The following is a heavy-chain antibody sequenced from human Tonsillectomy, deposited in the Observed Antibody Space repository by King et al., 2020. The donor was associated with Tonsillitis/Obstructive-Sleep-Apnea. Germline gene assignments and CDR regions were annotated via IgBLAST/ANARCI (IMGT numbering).Heavy chain of an antibody. CDR2: IDPSDSYT. D-gene: IGHD2-2*02. CDR3: ARHDCSSTSGYINWFDP. V-gene: IGHV5-10-1*01. J-gene: IGHJ5*02. CDR1: GYSFTSYW. Sequence: QLVQSGAEVKKPGESLRISCKGSGYSFTSYWISWVRQMPGKGLEWMGRIDPSDSYTNYSPSFQGHVTISADKSISTAYLQWSSLKASDTAMYYCARHDCSSTSGYINWFDPWGQGTLVTVSS.